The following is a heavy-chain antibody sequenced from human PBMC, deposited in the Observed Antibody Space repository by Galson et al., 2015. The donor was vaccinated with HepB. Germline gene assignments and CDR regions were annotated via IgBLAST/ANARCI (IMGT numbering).Heavy chain of an antibody. CDR3: ARDLRPTNFGVFTLDY. J-gene: IGHJ4*02. V-gene: IGHV1-2*06. CDR2: INPNGGAT. CDR1: GFTFIGYH. Sequence: SLRVSCKASGFTFIGYHIHWVRQAPGQGLEWVGRINPNGGATTYAQKFQGRVTLTRTTSSKTAYMELTSLKPDDSAVYYCARDLRPTNFGVFTLDYWGQGSLVTVSS. D-gene: IGHD3-3*01.